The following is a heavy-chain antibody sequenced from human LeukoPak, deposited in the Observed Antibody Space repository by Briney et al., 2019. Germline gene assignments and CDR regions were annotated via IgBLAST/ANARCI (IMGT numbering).Heavy chain of an antibody. Sequence: GGSLRLSCAASGFTFSSYAMSWVRQAPGKGLEWVSAISGSGGSTYYADSVKGRFTISRDNSKNTLYLQMNSLRAEDTAVYYCAKDKPTWPHYYYYMDVWGKGTTVTVSS. J-gene: IGHJ6*03. V-gene: IGHV3-23*01. CDR2: ISGSGGST. D-gene: IGHD5-12*01. CDR3: AKDKPTWPHYYYYMDV. CDR1: GFTFSSYA.